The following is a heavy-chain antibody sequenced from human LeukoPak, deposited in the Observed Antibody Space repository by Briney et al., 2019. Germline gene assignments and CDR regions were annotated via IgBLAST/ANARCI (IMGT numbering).Heavy chain of an antibody. CDR2: ISYDGSNK. D-gene: IGHD3-10*01. J-gene: IGHJ3*02. Sequence: GGSLRLSCAASGFTFSDYSMSWIRQAPGKGLEWVAVISYDGSNKYYADSVKGRFTISRDNSKNTLYLQMNSLRAEDTAVYYCAKDRTGFLLWFGDAFDIWGQGTMVTVSS. CDR1: GFTFSDYS. CDR3: AKDRTGFLLWFGDAFDI. V-gene: IGHV3-30*18.